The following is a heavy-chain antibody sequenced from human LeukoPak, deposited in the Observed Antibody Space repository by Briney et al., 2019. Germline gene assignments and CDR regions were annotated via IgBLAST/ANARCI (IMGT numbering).Heavy chain of an antibody. CDR1: GGSISSGSYD. CDR2: IYTSGST. Sequence: PPETLSLTCTVSGGSISSGSYDWYWIRQPAGKGLEWIGHIYTSGSTDYNPSLKSRVTISVATSKNQFSLKLTSVTAADTAIYYCTKGRGIWGQGTLVTVSS. CDR3: TKGRGI. J-gene: IGHJ4*02. V-gene: IGHV4-61*09. D-gene: IGHD3-10*01.